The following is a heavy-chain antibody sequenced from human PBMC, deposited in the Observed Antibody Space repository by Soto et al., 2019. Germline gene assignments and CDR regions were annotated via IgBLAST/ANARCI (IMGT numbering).Heavy chain of an antibody. CDR2: IYWDDDK. CDR1: GFSLSSSGVG. Sequence: QITLRQSGPTRVRPTQPLTLTCNFSGFSLSSSGVGVGWIRQPPGKAPEWLVVIYWDDDKRYSPSLKSRLTITNDTNKKQVDLTMTNMDHVDTVTYYCAHRALYSGSYWDGGYFDAWGLGTPFTVSP. V-gene: IGHV2-5*02. D-gene: IGHD1-26*01. J-gene: IGHJ4*02. CDR3: AHRALYSGSYWDGGYFDA.